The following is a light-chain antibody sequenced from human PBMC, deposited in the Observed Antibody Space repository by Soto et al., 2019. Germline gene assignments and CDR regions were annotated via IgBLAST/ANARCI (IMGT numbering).Light chain of an antibody. CDR2: KAS. Sequence: DMQMTQSPSTLSGSVGDRVSITCRASQTISSWLAWYHQKPGKAPKLLIYKASTLKSGVPSRFSGSGSGTEFTLTISSLQPDDFATYYCQHYNSYSEAFGQGTKVDIK. CDR1: QTISSW. CDR3: QHYNSYSEA. J-gene: IGKJ1*01. V-gene: IGKV1-5*03.